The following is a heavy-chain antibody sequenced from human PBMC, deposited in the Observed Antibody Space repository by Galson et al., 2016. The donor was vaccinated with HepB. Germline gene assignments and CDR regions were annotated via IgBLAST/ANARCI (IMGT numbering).Heavy chain of an antibody. V-gene: IGHV4-59*08. Sequence: SETLSLTCTVSSHSISSYYWSWIRQPPGKGLEWIGYIYYSGTTNYNPSLKSRVTISVDTSKNQFSLKLSSVTAADAAVYYCATYSYYGSGTYYKGWFDPWGQGTLVTVSS. J-gene: IGHJ5*02. CDR3: ATYSYYGSGTYYKGWFDP. CDR1: SHSISSYY. D-gene: IGHD3-10*01. CDR2: IYYSGTT.